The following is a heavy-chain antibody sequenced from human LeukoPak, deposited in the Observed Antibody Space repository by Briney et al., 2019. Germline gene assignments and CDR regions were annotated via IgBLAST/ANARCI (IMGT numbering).Heavy chain of an antibody. Sequence: ASVKVSCKASGYTFTGYYMHWVRQAPGQGLEWMGWINPNSGGTNYAQKFQDRVTMTRDTSTSTVYMELSSLRSDDTAVYYCARSYYGSGSRPGIFDIWGQGTMVTVSS. V-gene: IGHV1-2*02. CDR3: ARSYYGSGSRPGIFDI. CDR2: INPNSGGT. J-gene: IGHJ3*02. CDR1: GYTFTGYY. D-gene: IGHD3-10*01.